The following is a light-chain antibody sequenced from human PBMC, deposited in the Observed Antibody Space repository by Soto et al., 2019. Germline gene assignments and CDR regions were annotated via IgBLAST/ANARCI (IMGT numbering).Light chain of an antibody. CDR2: KAS. CDR1: QTISSW. Sequence: DIQMTQSPSTLSGSVGDRVTITCRASQTISSWLAWYQRKPGKAPKLLIYKASTLKSGVPSRFSGSGSGTECTLTISSLQPDDVATYYCQHYNSYSEALGQGTKVDI. CDR3: QHYNSYSEA. J-gene: IGKJ1*01. V-gene: IGKV1-5*03.